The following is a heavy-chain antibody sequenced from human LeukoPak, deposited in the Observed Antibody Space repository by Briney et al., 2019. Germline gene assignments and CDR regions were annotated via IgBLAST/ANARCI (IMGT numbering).Heavy chain of an antibody. CDR1: GFTFSSYG. Sequence: GGSLRLSCAASGFTFSSYGMSWVRQPPGKGLEWVSSISGSGGNTYHADSVKGRFTISRDNPKNTLYLQLNSLRAEDTAVYNCASGPYSSGWYKYWGQGTLVTVSS. J-gene: IGHJ4*02. CDR3: ASGPYSSGWYKY. CDR2: ISGSGGNT. V-gene: IGHV3-23*01. D-gene: IGHD6-19*01.